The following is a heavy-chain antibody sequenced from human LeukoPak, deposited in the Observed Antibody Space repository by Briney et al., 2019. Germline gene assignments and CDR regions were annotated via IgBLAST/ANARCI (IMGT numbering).Heavy chain of an antibody. Sequence: GASLRLSCAASGFTFSNYAMSWVRQAPGKGLEWVSAITGGGSGIYYADSMRSRFTISRDNSKNTLYLQINSLRAEDTAVYYCAKWGDYDVLTGYYVSDYWGQGTLVTVSS. CDR3: AKWGDYDVLTGYYVSDY. J-gene: IGHJ4*02. CDR2: ITGGGSGI. CDR1: GFTFSNYA. D-gene: IGHD3-9*01. V-gene: IGHV3-23*01.